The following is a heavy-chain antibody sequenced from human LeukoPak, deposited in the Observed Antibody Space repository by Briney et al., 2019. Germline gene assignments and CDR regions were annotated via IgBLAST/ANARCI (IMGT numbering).Heavy chain of an antibody. CDR2: IYYSGST. D-gene: IGHD2-21*02. V-gene: IGHV4-39*02. CDR3: AREGLLLKFDY. Sequence: SETLSLTCTVSGGSISSSSYYWGWIRQPPGKGLEWIGSIYYSGSTYYNPSLKSRVTISVDTSKNQFSLKLSSVTAADTAVYYCAREGLLLKFDYWGQGTLVTVSS. CDR1: GGSISSSSYY. J-gene: IGHJ4*02.